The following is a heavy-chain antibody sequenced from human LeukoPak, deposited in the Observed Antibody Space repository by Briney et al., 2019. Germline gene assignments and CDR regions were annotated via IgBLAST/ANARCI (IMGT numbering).Heavy chain of an antibody. Sequence: GGSLRLSCAASGFTFSSHGMNWVRQAPGKGLEWVSGISPSGGITYYTDSVKGRFTISRDNSKNTVSLQMNSLRGDDTAVYYCAKDDAWGRYKDWGQGTLVAVSS. CDR1: GFTFSSHG. V-gene: IGHV3-23*01. D-gene: IGHD3-16*01. CDR3: AKDDAWGRYKD. J-gene: IGHJ1*01. CDR2: ISPSGGIT.